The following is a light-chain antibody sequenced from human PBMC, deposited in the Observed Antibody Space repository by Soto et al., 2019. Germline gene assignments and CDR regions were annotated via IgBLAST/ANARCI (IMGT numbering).Light chain of an antibody. CDR1: SRHSNYA. CDR3: QTWGSGIRV. V-gene: IGLV4-69*01. Sequence: QLVLTQSPSASASLGASVKLTCTLSSRHSNYAIAWHQQQPEKGPRFLMKVNTDGSHSKGDGIPDRFSGSSSGAERYLTISSLQSEDEADYYCQTWGSGIRVFGGGTKVTVL. J-gene: IGLJ2*01. CDR2: VNTDGSH.